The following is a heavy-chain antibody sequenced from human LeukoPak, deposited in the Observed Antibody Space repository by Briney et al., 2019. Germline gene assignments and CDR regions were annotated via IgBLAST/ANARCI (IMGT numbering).Heavy chain of an antibody. V-gene: IGHV1-2*02. J-gene: IGHJ4*02. CDR1: GYTFTGYY. D-gene: IGHD5-12*01. CDR2: INPNSGGT. CDR3: ARDRGWVVAMIKGYYFDY. Sequence: ASVKVSCKASGYTFTGYYMHWVRQAPGQGLEWMGWINPNSGGTNYAQKFQGRVTMTRDTSISTAYMELSRLRSDDTAVYYCARDRGWVVAMIKGYYFDYWGQGTLVTVSS.